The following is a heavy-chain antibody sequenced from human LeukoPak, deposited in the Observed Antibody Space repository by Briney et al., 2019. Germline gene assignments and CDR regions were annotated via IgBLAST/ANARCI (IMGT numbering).Heavy chain of an antibody. CDR3: ARGALRESYPYYFDY. J-gene: IGHJ4*02. V-gene: IGHV3-23*01. CDR1: GFTFSSYA. CDR2: ISGSGGST. D-gene: IGHD5-24*01. Sequence: GGSLRLSCAASGFTFSSYAMGWVRQAPGKGLEWVSAISGSGGSTYYADSVKGRFTISRDNSKNTLYLQMNSLRAEDTAVYYCARGALRESYPYYFDYWGQGTLVTVSS.